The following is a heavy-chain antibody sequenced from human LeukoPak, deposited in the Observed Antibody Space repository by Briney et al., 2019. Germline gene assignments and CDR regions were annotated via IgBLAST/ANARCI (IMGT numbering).Heavy chain of an antibody. CDR1: GFTFSSYA. CDR2: ISGSGGST. Sequence: GGTLRLSCAASGFTFSSYAMSWVRQAPGKGLEWVSAISGSGGSTYYADSAKGRFTISRDNSKNTLYLQMNSLRAEDTAVYYCAKSSKVRGVIRDTRGYMDVWGKGTTVTVSS. J-gene: IGHJ6*03. V-gene: IGHV3-23*01. CDR3: AKSSKVRGVIRDTRGYMDV. D-gene: IGHD3-10*01.